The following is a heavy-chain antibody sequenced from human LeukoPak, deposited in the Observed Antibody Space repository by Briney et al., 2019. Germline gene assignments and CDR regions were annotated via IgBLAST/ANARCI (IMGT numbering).Heavy chain of an antibody. CDR3: TRARNDYNNYQSPY. V-gene: IGHV3-49*04. CDR1: GFTFGEND. D-gene: IGHD4-11*01. CDR2: IRSKLYGETT. Sequence: SLRLSCTVSGFTFGENDMSWVRQAPGKGLEWVGIIRSKLYGETTEYAASVKGRFTISRDDAKSIAFLQLNSLKTEDTAVYYCTRARNDYNNYQSPYWGQGTLVTVAS. J-gene: IGHJ4*02.